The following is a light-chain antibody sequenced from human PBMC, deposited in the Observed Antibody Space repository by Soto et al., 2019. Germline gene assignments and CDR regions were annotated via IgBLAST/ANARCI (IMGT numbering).Light chain of an antibody. CDR3: GTWDSSLSRHYV. CDR2: DNN. V-gene: IGLV1-51*01. J-gene: IGLJ1*01. CDR1: SSNIGNNY. Sequence: QSALTQPPSVSAAPGQKVTISCSGSSSNIGNNYVSWYQQLPGTAPKLLIYDNNKRPSGIPDRFSGSKSGTSATLGITGLQTGDEADYYCGTWDSSLSRHYVFGTGTKVTVL.